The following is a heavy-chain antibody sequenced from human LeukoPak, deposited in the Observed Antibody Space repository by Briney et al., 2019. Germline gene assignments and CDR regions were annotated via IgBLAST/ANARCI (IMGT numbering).Heavy chain of an antibody. CDR1: GFTFGSYW. Sequence: GGSLRLSCAASGFTFGSYWMHWVRRAPGKGLVWVSHIHSDGSSTSYADSVKGRFTISRGNAKNTLYLQMNSLRAEDTAVYYCARHLPFTLVRGALDYWGQGTLVTVSS. D-gene: IGHD3-10*01. V-gene: IGHV3-74*01. J-gene: IGHJ4*02. CDR3: ARHLPFTLVRGALDY. CDR2: IHSDGSST.